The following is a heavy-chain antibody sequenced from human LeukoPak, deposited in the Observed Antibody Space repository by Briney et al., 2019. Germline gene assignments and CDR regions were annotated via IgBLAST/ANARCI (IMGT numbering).Heavy chain of an antibody. J-gene: IGHJ6*02. CDR1: GFTFSSYA. Sequence: HSGGSLRLSCAASGFTFSSYAMSWVRQAPGKGLEWVAAISGSGGSTYYAGSVKGRFTISRDTSKHTLYLQMNSLRAEDTAVYYCAKGSSSWSVPYAMDVWGQGTTVTVSS. D-gene: IGHD2-2*01. CDR3: AKGSSSWSVPYAMDV. V-gene: IGHV3-23*01. CDR2: ISGSGGST.